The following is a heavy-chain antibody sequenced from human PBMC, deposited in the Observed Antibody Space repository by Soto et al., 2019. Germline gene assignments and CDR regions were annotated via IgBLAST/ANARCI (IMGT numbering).Heavy chain of an antibody. Sequence: QVQLQESGPGLVKPSQTLSLTCTVSGGSISSGDYYWSWIRQPPGKGLEWIGYIYYSGSTYYNPSLKSRVTISVDTSKNQFSLKLSSVTAADTAVYYCARNRGEITIFGSYYYYGMDVWGQGTTVTVSS. V-gene: IGHV4-30-4*01. CDR1: GGSISSGDYY. CDR3: ARNRGEITIFGSYYYYGMDV. CDR2: IYYSGST. J-gene: IGHJ6*02. D-gene: IGHD3-3*01.